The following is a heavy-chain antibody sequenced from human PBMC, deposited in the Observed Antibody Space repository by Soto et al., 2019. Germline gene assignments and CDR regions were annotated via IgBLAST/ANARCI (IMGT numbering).Heavy chain of an antibody. CDR1: GFTFSGYC. Sequence: GGSLRLSCAASGFTFSGYCMTWVRQAPGKGLEWVSGIIGSGASTYYADAVKGRFTISRDTSKNTVYLQMNNLRAEDTAVYYCAKNRASSSYSGMDVWGQGTTVTVAS. D-gene: IGHD2-21*01. V-gene: IGHV3-23*01. CDR3: AKNRASSSYSGMDV. CDR2: IIGSGAST. J-gene: IGHJ6*02.